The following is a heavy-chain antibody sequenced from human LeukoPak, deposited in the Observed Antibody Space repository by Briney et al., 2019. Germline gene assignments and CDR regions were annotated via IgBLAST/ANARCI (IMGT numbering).Heavy chain of an antibody. CDR3: ARDLPGSGVNFDH. Sequence: SETLSLTGAGSGVSVGDTYWWTWIRQPPGKGLEWIGEINHSATTNYNPSLKGRATISLDKSKNHFSLKVNSMTAADAAVYYCARDLPGSGVNFDHWGQGTLVTVSS. J-gene: IGHJ4*02. CDR2: INHSATT. D-gene: IGHD3-10*01. V-gene: IGHV4-4*02. CDR1: GVSVGDTYW.